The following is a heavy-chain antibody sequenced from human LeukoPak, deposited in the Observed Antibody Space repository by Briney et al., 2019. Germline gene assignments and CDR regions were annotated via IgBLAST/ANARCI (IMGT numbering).Heavy chain of an antibody. CDR2: IDPSDSYT. CDR1: GYSFTSYW. J-gene: IGHJ5*02. V-gene: IGHV5-10-1*01. D-gene: IGHD3-9*01. CDR3: ARHKADYDILTGYYLSNWFDP. Sequence: GQSLKISCKGSGYSFTSYWISWVRQMPGQGLEWMGRIDPSDSYTNNSPSFQGHVTISADKSISTAYLQWSSLKASDTAMYYCARHKADYDILTGYYLSNWFDPWGQGTLVTVSS.